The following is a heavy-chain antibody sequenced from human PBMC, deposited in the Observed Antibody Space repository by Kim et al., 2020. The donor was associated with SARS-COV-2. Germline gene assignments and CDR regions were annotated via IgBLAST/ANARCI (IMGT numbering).Heavy chain of an antibody. CDR2: INHSGST. CDR3: ARVSFAGVRFLEWLPPHYYGMDV. V-gene: IGHV4-34*01. Sequence: SEPLSLTCAVYGGSFSGYYWSWIRQPPGKGLEWIGEINHSGSTNYNPSLKSRVTISVDTSKNQFSLKLSSVTAADTAVYYCARVSFAGVRFLEWLPPHYYGMDVWGQGTTVTVSS. J-gene: IGHJ6*02. D-gene: IGHD3-3*01. CDR1: GGSFSGYY.